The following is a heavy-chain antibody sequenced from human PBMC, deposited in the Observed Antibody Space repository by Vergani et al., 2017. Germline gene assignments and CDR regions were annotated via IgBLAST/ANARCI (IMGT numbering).Heavy chain of an antibody. D-gene: IGHD2-15*01. V-gene: IGHV1-69*12. CDR1: GGTFSSYA. CDR2: IIPIFGTA. J-gene: IGHJ6*02. CDR3: ARDFGYCSGGSCDGMDV. Sequence: QVQLVQSGAEVKKPGSSVKVSCKASGGTFSSYAISCVRQAPGQGLEWMVGIIPIFGTANYAQKFQGRVTITADESTSTAYMELSSLRSEDTAVYYCARDFGYCSGGSCDGMDVWGQGTTVTVSS.